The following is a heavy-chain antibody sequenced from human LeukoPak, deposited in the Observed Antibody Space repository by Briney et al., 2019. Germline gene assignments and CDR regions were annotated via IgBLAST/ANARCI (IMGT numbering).Heavy chain of an antibody. CDR3: ARDGAVNTFDY. Sequence: GASVKVSCKASGYTFTGYYIHWVRQAPGRGLEWMGWINPNSGDTRYIQKFQGRVTMTRDTSISTAYVELIRLRSDDTAVYYCARDGAVNTFDYWAQGTLVAVSS. D-gene: IGHD1-26*01. V-gene: IGHV1-2*02. J-gene: IGHJ4*02. CDR1: GYTFTGYY. CDR2: INPNSGDT.